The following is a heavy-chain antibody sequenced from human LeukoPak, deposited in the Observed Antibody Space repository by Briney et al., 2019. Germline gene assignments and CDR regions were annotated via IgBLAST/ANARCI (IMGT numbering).Heavy chain of an antibody. CDR3: ARDLRYCSGGSCYSAMDV. V-gene: IGHV4-30-2*01. Sequence: SETLSLTCAVSGGSISSGGYSWSWIRQPPGKGLEWIGYIYHSGSTYYNPSLKSRVTISVDTSKNQFSLKLSSVSAADTAVYYCARDLRYCSGGSCYSAMDVWGQGTTVTVSS. J-gene: IGHJ6*02. CDR2: IYHSGST. CDR1: GGSISSGGYS. D-gene: IGHD2-15*01.